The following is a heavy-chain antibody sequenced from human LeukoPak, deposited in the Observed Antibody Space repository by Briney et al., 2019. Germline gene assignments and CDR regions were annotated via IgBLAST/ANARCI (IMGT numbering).Heavy chain of an antibody. CDR2: IYTSGST. D-gene: IGHD3-22*01. Sequence: PSETLSLTCTVSGGSISSSNYYWNWIRQPAGKGLEWIGRIYTSGSTKYNPSLESRVTISVDTSKSQFSLQLSSVTAADTAVYYCTRDAEISGYTWYNWFDPWGQGILVTVSS. J-gene: IGHJ5*02. V-gene: IGHV4-61*02. CDR3: TRDAEISGYTWYNWFDP. CDR1: GGSISSSNYY.